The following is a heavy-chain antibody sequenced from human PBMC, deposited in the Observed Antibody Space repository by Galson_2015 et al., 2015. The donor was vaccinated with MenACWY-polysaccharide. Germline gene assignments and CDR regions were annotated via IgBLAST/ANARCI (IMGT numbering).Heavy chain of an antibody. J-gene: IGHJ4*02. CDR1: GFTFSNFW. Sequence: SLRLSCAASGFTFSNFWMSWVRQAPGKGLEWVANIKQGGGEKYYVDSVKGRFTISRDNAKNSLYLQMNSLRAEDTAIYYCARVRVIRGSSYFDYWGQGTLVTVSS. V-gene: IGHV3-7*01. CDR3: ARVRVIRGSSYFDY. CDR2: IKQGGGEK. D-gene: IGHD6-6*01.